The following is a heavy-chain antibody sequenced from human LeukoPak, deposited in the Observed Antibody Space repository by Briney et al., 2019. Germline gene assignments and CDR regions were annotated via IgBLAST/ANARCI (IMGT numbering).Heavy chain of an antibody. CDR2: IYYSGST. Sequence: KSSETLSLTCTVSGGSISSRSYYWGWIRQPPGKGLEWIGSIYYSGSTYYNPSLKSRVTISIDTSKNQFSLKLSSVTAADTAVYYCARHVSGGSDWYVYSWGQGTLVTVSS. CDR3: ARHVSGGSDWYVYS. CDR1: GGSISSRSYY. D-gene: IGHD6-19*01. J-gene: IGHJ1*01. V-gene: IGHV4-39*01.